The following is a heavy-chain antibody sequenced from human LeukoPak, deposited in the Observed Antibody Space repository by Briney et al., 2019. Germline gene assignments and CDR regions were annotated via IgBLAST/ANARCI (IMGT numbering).Heavy chain of an antibody. J-gene: IGHJ6*02. V-gene: IGHV3-21*01. CDR1: GFTFSSYS. CDR2: ISSSSSYI. D-gene: IGHD2-15*01. Sequence: GGCLRLSCAASGFTFSSYSMNWVRQAPGKGLEWVSSISSSSSYIYYADSMKGRFTISRDKAKNSLYLQMNSLRAEDTAVYYCAREDRDYYGMDVWGQGTGDRL. CDR3: AREDRDYYGMDV.